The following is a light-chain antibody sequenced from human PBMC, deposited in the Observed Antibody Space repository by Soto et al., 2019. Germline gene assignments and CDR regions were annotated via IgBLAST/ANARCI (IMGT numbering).Light chain of an antibody. CDR3: LQTYSTPLT. Sequence: DIQMTQSPSSLSASVGDRVTITCRASESITVYLNWYQQKPGKAPKFLIYAASSLQSGVPSRFSGNKSGTDFTLTISSLQPEDSATYYCLQTYSTPLTFGQGTKLEIK. CDR2: AAS. V-gene: IGKV1-39*01. J-gene: IGKJ2*01. CDR1: ESITVY.